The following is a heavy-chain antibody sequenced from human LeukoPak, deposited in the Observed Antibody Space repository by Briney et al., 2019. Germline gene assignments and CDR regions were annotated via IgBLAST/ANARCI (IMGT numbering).Heavy chain of an antibody. V-gene: IGHV3-66*01. CDR2: IYSGGST. CDR3: ARSRSGWYSRPFDY. J-gene: IGHJ4*02. Sequence: GGSLRLSCAASGFTVSSNYMSWVRQAPGKGLEWVSVIYSGGSTYYADSVKGRFTISRDNSKNTLYLQMNSLRAEDTAVYYCARSRSGWYSRPFDYWGQGTLVTVSS. D-gene: IGHD6-19*01. CDR1: GFTVSSNY.